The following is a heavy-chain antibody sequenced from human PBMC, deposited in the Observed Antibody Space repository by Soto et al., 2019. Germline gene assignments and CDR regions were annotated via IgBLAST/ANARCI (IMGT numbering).Heavy chain of an antibody. V-gene: IGHV3-30*18. CDR1: GFTFSNYG. D-gene: IGHD4-17*01. CDR3: AKDHLTTTVTTVGY. CDR2: ISYHGSDK. J-gene: IGHJ4*02. Sequence: QVPLVESGGGVVQPGRSLRLSCAASGFTFSNYGMHWVRQAPDKGLEWVAVISYHGSDKYYADSVKGRFTISRDNSKNTLYLQMDSLRAEDTAVYYCAKDHLTTTVTTVGYWGQGTLVTVSS.